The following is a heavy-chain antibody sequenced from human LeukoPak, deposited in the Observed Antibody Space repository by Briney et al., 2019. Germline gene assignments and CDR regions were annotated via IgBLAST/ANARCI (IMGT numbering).Heavy chain of an antibody. CDR3: ATLRSWSPDYFDH. D-gene: IGHD1-26*01. CDR1: GGSISSYY. V-gene: IGHV4-59*01. J-gene: IGHJ4*02. Sequence: PSETLSLTCTVSGGSISSYYWSWIRQPPGKGLEWIGYIYYSGSTNYNPSLKSRVTISVDTSKNRFSLKLSSVTAADTAVYYCATLRSWSPDYFDHWGQGTLVTVSS. CDR2: IYYSGST.